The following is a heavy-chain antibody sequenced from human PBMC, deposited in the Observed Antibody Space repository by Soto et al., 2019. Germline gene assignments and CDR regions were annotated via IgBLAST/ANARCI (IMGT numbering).Heavy chain of an antibody. V-gene: IGHV3-11*04. Sequence: PGGSLRLSCAASGFTFSDYYMSWIRQAPGKGLEWVSYFSNSGSTMFYADSVKGRFTISRDNAKNSVYLHMHSLRAEDTAVYYCARTPGRSYQLLSYYGMDVWGQGTTVTVSS. CDR1: GFTFSDYY. D-gene: IGHD2-2*01. J-gene: IGHJ6*02. CDR2: FSNSGSTM. CDR3: ARTPGRSYQLLSYYGMDV.